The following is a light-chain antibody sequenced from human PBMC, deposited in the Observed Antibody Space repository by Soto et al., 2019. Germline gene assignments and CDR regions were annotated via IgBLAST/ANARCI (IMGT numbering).Light chain of an antibody. V-gene: IGKV1-27*01. CDR2: AAS. Sequence: DIEMTQSPSSLSASVGDRVTITCRASQGFSNYLAWYQQRPGKAPKLLIYAASILPSGVPSRFRGSGSGTDFTLTISSLQPEDVATYYCQKYNTVMFTFGPGTKVDIK. CDR1: QGFSNY. CDR3: QKYNTVMFT. J-gene: IGKJ3*01.